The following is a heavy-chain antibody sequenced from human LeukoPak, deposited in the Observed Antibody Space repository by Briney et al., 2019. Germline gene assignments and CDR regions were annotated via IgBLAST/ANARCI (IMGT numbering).Heavy chain of an antibody. CDR2: ISGSGGST. Sequence: GVSLRLSCAASGFSISTYAMSWVRQAPGKGLEWVSAISGSGGSTYYADSVKGRFTISRDNSKNTLYLQMNSLRAEDTAVYYCALEMATLRFDYWGQGTLVTVSS. CDR3: ALEMATLRFDY. CDR1: GFSISTYA. V-gene: IGHV3-23*01. D-gene: IGHD5-24*01. J-gene: IGHJ4*02.